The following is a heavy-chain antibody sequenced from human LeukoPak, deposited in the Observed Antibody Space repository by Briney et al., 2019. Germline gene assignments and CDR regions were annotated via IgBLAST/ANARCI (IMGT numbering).Heavy chain of an antibody. CDR3: ASTPYYDSSGYPDV. D-gene: IGHD3-22*01. J-gene: IGHJ6*02. CDR2: IYYSGST. Sequence: PSETLSLTCTVSGGSLSSYYWSWTRQPPGKGLEWIGYIYYSGSTNYNPSLKSRVTISVDTSKNQFSLKLNSVTAADTAVYYCASTPYYDSSGYPDVWGQGTTVTVSS. CDR1: GGSLSSYY. V-gene: IGHV4-59*08.